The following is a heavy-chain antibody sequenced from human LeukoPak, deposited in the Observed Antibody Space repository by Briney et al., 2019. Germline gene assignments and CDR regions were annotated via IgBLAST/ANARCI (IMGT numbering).Heavy chain of an antibody. CDR2: IKQDGSEK. V-gene: IGHV3-7*01. CDR3: ARDAHNDFWSGSESNFDY. Sequence: GGSLRLSCAASGFTFSSYWMSLVRQAPGKGLEWVANIKQDGSEKYYVDSVKGRFTISRDNAKNSLYLQMNSLRAEDTAVYYCARDAHNDFWSGSESNFDYWGQGTLVTVSS. CDR1: GFTFSSYW. J-gene: IGHJ4*02. D-gene: IGHD3-3*01.